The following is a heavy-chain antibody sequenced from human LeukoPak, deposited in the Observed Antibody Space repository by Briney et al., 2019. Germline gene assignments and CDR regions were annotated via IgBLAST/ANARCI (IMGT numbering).Heavy chain of an antibody. J-gene: IGHJ4*02. D-gene: IGHD5-24*01. CDR1: GYTFTGYY. Sequence: ASVKVSCXASGYTFTGYYMHWVRQALGQGLEWMGRINPNSGGTNYAQKFQGRVTMTRDTSISTAYMELSRLRSDDTAVYYCARAGGDGYNYEVYWGQGTLVTVSS. V-gene: IGHV1-2*06. CDR2: INPNSGGT. CDR3: ARAGGDGYNYEVY.